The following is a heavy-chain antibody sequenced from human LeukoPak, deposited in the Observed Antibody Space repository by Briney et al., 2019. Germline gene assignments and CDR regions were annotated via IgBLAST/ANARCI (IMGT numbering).Heavy chain of an antibody. CDR2: IWYDGSNN. J-gene: IGHJ4*02. D-gene: IGHD3-9*01. CDR3: ARDQSRYFDY. V-gene: IGHV3-33*01. Sequence: GGSLRLSCTASGFTFSNNGMHWVRHAPGKGLEWVAVIWYDGSNNYYADSVKGRFTISRDNSKSTVFLQMNSLRAEDTAVYYCARDQSRYFDYWGQGTLVTVSS. CDR1: GFTFSNNG.